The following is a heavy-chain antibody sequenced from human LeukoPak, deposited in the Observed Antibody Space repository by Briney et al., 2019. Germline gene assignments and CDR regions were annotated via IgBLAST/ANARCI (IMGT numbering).Heavy chain of an antibody. D-gene: IGHD1-26*01. Sequence: GGSLRLSCAASGFTFSSYSMNWVRQAPGKGLEWVSYISSSSSTIYYADSVKGRFTISRDNAKNSLYLQMNSLRAEDTAVYYCARDRYSGSYPLDYWGQGTLVTVSS. CDR3: ARDRYSGSYPLDY. J-gene: IGHJ4*02. CDR2: ISSSSSTI. V-gene: IGHV3-48*01. CDR1: GFTFSSYS.